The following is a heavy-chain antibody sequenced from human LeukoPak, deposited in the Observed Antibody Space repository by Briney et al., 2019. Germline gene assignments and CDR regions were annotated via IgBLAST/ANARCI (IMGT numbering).Heavy chain of an antibody. Sequence: GASVKVSCKASGYTFTAYYIHWVRQAPGQGLEWMGWINPNSGATNYAQKFQGRVTMTRDTPIGTAYMELSGLRSDDTAVYYCAKRHYGSGSCSNSRFDCWGQGSLVTVSS. D-gene: IGHD3-10*01. J-gene: IGHJ4*02. CDR2: INPNSGAT. V-gene: IGHV1-2*02. CDR1: GYTFTAYY. CDR3: AKRHYGSGSCSNSRFDC.